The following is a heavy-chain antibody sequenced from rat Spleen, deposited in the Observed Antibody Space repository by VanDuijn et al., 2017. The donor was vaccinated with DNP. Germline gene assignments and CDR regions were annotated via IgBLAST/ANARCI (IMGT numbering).Heavy chain of an antibody. CDR1: GYSITSSYR. CDR2: INSEGST. CDR3: ARGNDGYYPNWHFDF. V-gene: IGHV3-3*01. D-gene: IGHD1-12*03. J-gene: IGHJ1*01. Sequence: EVQLQESGPGLVKPSQSLSLTCSVTGYSITSSYRWNWIRKFPGNKLEWMGYINSEGSTYYNPSLKSRISITRDTSKNQFFLQLNSVTTEDTATYYCARGNDGYYPNWHFDFWGPGTMVTVSS.